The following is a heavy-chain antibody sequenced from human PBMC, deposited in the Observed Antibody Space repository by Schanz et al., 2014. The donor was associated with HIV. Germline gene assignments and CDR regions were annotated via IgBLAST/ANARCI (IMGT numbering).Heavy chain of an antibody. J-gene: IGHJ6*02. CDR1: GLSLSDFA. Sequence: EVQVVESGGGLAQPGRSLRLSCVVSGLSLSDFAWHWVRQTPERGLEWVSGITWNNRVTGYADSVKGRFTISRDNAKNSLYLQMNSLRAEDTALYYCAKDRGVVSGMVTNYYYGMDVWGQGTTVTVSS. CDR3: AKDRGVVSGMVTNYYYGMDV. V-gene: IGHV3-9*01. D-gene: IGHD5-18*01. CDR2: ITWNNRVT.